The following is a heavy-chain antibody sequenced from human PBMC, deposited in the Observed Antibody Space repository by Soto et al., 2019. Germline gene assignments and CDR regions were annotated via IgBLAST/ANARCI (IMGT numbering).Heavy chain of an antibody. CDR2: ISNSGTRT. CDR1: GFSFSGHD. V-gene: IGHV3-23*01. D-gene: IGHD6-19*01. CDR3: AKDATRSSGWYYFDY. Sequence: GGSLRLSCAASGFSFSGHDMAWVRQAPGKGLEWVSAISNSGTRTYYADSVKGLFTISRDNSKNTLHLQMNSLRAEDTAIYYCAKDATRSSGWYYFDYWGQGTQVTVSS. J-gene: IGHJ4*02.